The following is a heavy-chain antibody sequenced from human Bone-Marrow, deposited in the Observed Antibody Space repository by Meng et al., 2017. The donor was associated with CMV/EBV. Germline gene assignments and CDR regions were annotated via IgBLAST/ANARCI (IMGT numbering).Heavy chain of an antibody. CDR2: INHSGST. CDR1: GGSFSGYY. Sequence: SKTLSLTCAVYGGSFSGYYWSWIRQPPGKGLEWIGEINHSGSTNYNPSLKSRVTISVDTSKNQFSLKLSSVTAADTAVYYCARGGYDFWSGYHNWFDPWGQGTLVTVSS. V-gene: IGHV4-34*01. CDR3: ARGGYDFWSGYHNWFDP. J-gene: IGHJ5*02. D-gene: IGHD3-3*01.